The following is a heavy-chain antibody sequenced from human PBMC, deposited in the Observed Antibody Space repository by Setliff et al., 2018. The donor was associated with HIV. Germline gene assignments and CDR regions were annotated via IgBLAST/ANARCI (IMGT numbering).Heavy chain of an antibody. J-gene: IGHJ4*02. Sequence: GGSLRLSCAASGFTVSRYYMSWVRQAPGKGLEWVGRIKSKTDGGTTDYAAPVKGRFTISRDDSKNTLYLQMNSLKTEDTAVYYCTTIQKLTTPVDYWGQGTLVTVSS. CDR2: IKSKTDGGTT. CDR1: GFTVSRYY. D-gene: IGHD4-17*01. CDR3: TTIQKLTTPVDY. V-gene: IGHV3-15*01.